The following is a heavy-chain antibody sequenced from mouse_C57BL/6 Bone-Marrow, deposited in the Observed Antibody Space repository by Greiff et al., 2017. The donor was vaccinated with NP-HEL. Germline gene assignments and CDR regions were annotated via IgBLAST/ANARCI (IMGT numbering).Heavy chain of an antibody. J-gene: IGHJ4*01. CDR1: GYTFTSYW. CDR2: IDPSDSYT. Sequence: LVGPGTSVKLSCKASGYTFTSYWMHWVKQRPGQGLEWIGVIDPSDSYTNYNQKFKGKATLTVDTSSSTAYMQLSSLTSEDSAVYYCARGYAMDYWGQGTSVTVSS. V-gene: IGHV1-59*01. CDR3: ARGYAMDY.